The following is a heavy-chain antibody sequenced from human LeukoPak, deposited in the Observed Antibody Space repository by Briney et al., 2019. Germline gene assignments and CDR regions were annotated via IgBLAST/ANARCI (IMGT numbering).Heavy chain of an antibody. D-gene: IGHD3-22*01. CDR3: AREGDSSGYYPAYYFDY. CDR2: ISASNGNT. V-gene: IGHV1-18*01. CDR1: RYTLTRYG. Sequence: VKVSCEDSRYTLTRYGTCGGRPAPRRGGGSGGQISASNGNTNYAQKLQGRVTMTTDTSPSTAYMELRSLRSGDTAVYYCAREGDSSGYYPAYYFDYWGQGSLPTVS. J-gene: IGHJ4*02.